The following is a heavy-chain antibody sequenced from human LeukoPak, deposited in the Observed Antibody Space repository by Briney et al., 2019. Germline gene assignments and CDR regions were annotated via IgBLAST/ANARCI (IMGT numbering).Heavy chain of an antibody. CDR3: PRKPFKDFWSLDP. J-gene: IGHJ5*02. V-gene: IGHV1-69*01. Sequence: SVKVSCKASGGTFSSYAISWERQALGRGLEWMGGSIPIFGTANYAQKSQGRVPIPAEEYTSTAYMALTSLRSEDTAVYYCPRKPFKDFWSLDPWGQGTLVTVSS. D-gene: IGHD3-3*01. CDR2: SIPIFGTA. CDR1: GGTFSSYA.